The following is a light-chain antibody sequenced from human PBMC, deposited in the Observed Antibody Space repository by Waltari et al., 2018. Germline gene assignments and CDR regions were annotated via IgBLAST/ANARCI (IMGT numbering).Light chain of an antibody. J-gene: IGLJ2*01. CDR1: SSDVGGYNY. Sequence: QSALTQPASVSGSPGQSITISCTGTSSDVGGYNYVSWYPQHPGKAPKLMIYDVSNRPSGVSNRFSGSKSGNTASLTISGLQAEDEADYYCSSYTSSSTLEVFGGGTKLTVL. CDR2: DVS. CDR3: SSYTSSSTLEV. V-gene: IGLV2-14*03.